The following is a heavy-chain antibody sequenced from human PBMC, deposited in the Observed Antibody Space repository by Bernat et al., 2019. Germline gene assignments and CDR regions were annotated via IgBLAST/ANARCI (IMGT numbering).Heavy chain of an antibody. D-gene: IGHD2-15*01. V-gene: IGHV3-30*18. CDR2: ISYDGSHK. CDR1: GFTFGSYG. J-gene: IGHJ4*02. Sequence: QVQLVESGGGVVQPGGSLRLSCAASGFTFGSYGIHWVRQAPGKGLEWVAGISYDGSHKYYADSVKGRFTISRDNSKGTLYLQMDSLRAEDTAVYYCAKVASRYCSGGSCSPGYFDYWGQGNLVTISA. CDR3: AKVASRYCSGGSCSPGYFDY.